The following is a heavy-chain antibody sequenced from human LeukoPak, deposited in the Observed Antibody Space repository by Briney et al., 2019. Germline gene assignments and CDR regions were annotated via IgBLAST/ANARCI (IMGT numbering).Heavy chain of an antibody. J-gene: IGHJ4*02. CDR2: IYYSGST. V-gene: IGHV4-39*01. D-gene: IGHD4-17*01. CDR3: ARTRDYGHDY. Sequence: PSETLSLTCTVSGGSISSSSYYWGWIRQPPGKGLEWIGSIYYSGSTYYNPSLKSRVTISVDTSKNQFSLKLSSVTAADTAVYYCARTRDYGHDYWGQGTLVTVSS. CDR1: GGSISSSSYY.